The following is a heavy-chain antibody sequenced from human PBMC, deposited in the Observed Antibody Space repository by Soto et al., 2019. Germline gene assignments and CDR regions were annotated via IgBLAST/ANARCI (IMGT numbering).Heavy chain of an antibody. CDR2: ISYDGSNK. D-gene: IGHD2-21*02. CDR1: GFTFSSYA. J-gene: IGHJ4*02. Sequence: GGSLRLSCAASGFTFSSYAMHWVRQAPGKGLEWVAVISYDGSNKYYADSVKGRFTISRDNSKNTLYPQMNSLRAEDTAVYYCARGHGDPYYFDYWGQGTLVTVSS. CDR3: ARGHGDPYYFDY. V-gene: IGHV3-30-3*01.